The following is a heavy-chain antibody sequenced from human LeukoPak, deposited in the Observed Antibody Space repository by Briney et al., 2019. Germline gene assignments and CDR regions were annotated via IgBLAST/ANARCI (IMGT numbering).Heavy chain of an antibody. CDR3: ARDQGSGINYYYYYMDV. Sequence: GGSLRLSCAASGFTFSNAWMSWVRQAPGKGLEWVANIKQDGSEKYYVDSVEGRFTISRDNAKNSLYLQMNSLRAEDTAVYYCARDQGSGINYYYYYMDVWGKGTTVTVSS. V-gene: IGHV3-7*01. J-gene: IGHJ6*03. CDR2: IKQDGSEK. D-gene: IGHD3-10*01. CDR1: GFTFSNAW.